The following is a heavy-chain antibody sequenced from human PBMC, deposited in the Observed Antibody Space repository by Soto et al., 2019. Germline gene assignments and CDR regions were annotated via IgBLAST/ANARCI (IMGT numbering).Heavy chain of an antibody. CDR3: AGRRGYCSSTSCHRGYYYYYYGMDV. J-gene: IGHJ6*02. Sequence: SSETLSLTCAVYGGSFSGYYWSWIRQPPGKGLEWIGEINHSGSTNYNPSLKSRVTISVDTSKNQFSLKLSSVTAADTAVYYCAGRRGYCSSTSCHRGYYYYYYGMDVWGQGTTVTVSS. D-gene: IGHD2-2*01. CDR2: INHSGST. CDR1: GGSFSGYY. V-gene: IGHV4-34*01.